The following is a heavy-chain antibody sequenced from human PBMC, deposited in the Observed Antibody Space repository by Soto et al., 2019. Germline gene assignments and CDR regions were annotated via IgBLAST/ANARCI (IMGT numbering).Heavy chain of an antibody. CDR3: ARGRGWRDY. CDR2: MDPKTGNT. D-gene: IGHD2-15*01. Sequence: GXSVKVSCKASGYSFTSYDINWVRQATGQGLEWMGWMDPKTGNTDYGQKFQGRVTMTRNTSISTAYMELSSLTSEDTAVYYCARGRGWRDYWGQGTVGTVSS. J-gene: IGHJ4*02. V-gene: IGHV1-8*01. CDR1: GYSFTSYD.